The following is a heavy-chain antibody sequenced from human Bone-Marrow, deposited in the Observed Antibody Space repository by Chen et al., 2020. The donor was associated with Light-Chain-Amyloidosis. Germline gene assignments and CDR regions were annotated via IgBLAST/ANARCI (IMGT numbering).Heavy chain of an antibody. J-gene: IGHJ6*02. Sequence: QVQLQQWGGGLLKPSETLSLTCAVYGGSFGGDYWSWIRQPPGKGLEWIGEINQRGRTNRNASLKSRVTMSADTSKNQFSLNLTSVTAADTAVYYCARAHYGSGALRGMDVWGQGATVTV. CDR2: INQRGRT. CDR3: ARAHYGSGALRGMDV. V-gene: IGHV4-34*01. CDR1: GGSFGGDY. D-gene: IGHD3-10*01.